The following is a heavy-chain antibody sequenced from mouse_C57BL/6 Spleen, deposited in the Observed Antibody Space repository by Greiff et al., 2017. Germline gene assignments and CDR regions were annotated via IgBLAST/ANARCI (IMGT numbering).Heavy chain of an antibody. V-gene: IGHV1-82*01. D-gene: IGHD2-3*01. CDR1: GYAFSSSW. CDR2: IYPGAGDT. Sequence: HVQLQQSGPELVKPGASVKISCKASGYAFSSSWMNWVKQRPGKGLEWIGRIYPGAGDTNYNGKFKGKATLTADKSSSTAYMQLSSLTSEDSAVYFCARGGDGYPYWGQGTTLTVSS. CDR3: ARGGDGYPY. J-gene: IGHJ2*01.